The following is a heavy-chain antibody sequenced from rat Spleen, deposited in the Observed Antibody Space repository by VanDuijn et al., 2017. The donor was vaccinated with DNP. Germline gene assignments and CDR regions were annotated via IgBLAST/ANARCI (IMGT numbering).Heavy chain of an antibody. CDR1: GFTFSDYN. Sequence: EVQLVESGGGLVQPGRSLKLSCAASGFTFSDYNMAWVRQAPKKGLEWVATISYDGSSTYYRDSVKGRFTISRDNAKSTLYLQMDSLRSEDTATYYCARHYGGYSYYWYFDFWGPGTMVTVSS. V-gene: IGHV5-7*01. D-gene: IGHD1-11*01. J-gene: IGHJ1*01. CDR2: ISYDGSST. CDR3: ARHYGGYSYYWYFDF.